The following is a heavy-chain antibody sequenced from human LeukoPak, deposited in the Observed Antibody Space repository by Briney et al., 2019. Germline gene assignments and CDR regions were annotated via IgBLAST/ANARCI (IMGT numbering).Heavy chain of an antibody. Sequence: PGGSLRLSCAASGFTFSSYAMSWVRQAPGKGLEWVSAISGSGGSTYYADSVKGRFTISRDNSKNTLYLQMNSLRAEDTAVYYRAKGPGLIVVVVAAADAFDIWGQGTMVTVSS. J-gene: IGHJ3*02. D-gene: IGHD2-15*01. CDR1: GFTFSSYA. CDR2: ISGSGGST. CDR3: AKGPGLIVVVVAAADAFDI. V-gene: IGHV3-23*01.